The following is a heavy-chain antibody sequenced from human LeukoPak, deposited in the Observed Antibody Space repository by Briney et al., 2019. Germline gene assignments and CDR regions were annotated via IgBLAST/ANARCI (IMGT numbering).Heavy chain of an antibody. D-gene: IGHD4-23*01. Sequence: SETLSLTCTVSGGSISSSSYYWGWIRQPPGKGLEWIGSIYYSGSTYYNPSLKSRVTISVDTSKNQFSLKLSSVTAADTAVYYCASYYGGPFDYWGQGTLVTVSS. CDR3: ASYYGGPFDY. CDR1: GGSISSSSYY. V-gene: IGHV4-39*01. CDR2: IYYSGST. J-gene: IGHJ4*02.